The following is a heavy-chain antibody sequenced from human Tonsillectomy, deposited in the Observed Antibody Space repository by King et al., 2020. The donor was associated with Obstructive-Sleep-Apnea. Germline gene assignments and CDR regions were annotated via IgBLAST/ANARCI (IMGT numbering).Heavy chain of an antibody. V-gene: IGHV1-18*04. CDR1: GYTFTYNG. J-gene: IGHJ6*02. CDR2: ISPYNGDT. Sequence: GQLVQSRSEVKKPGASVKVSCKASGYTFTYNGINWVRQAPGQGLEWMGWISPYNGDTNYAQNLQGRVTMTTDTSTSTAYMELRSLRSDDTAVYYCARGKNEDYDFWSVSHYYYNAMDVWGQGTTVTVSS. CDR3: ARGKNEDYDFWSVSHYYYNAMDV. D-gene: IGHD3-3*01.